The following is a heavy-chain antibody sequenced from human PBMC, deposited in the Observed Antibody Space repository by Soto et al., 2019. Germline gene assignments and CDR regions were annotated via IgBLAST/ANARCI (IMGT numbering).Heavy chain of an antibody. CDR2: ITWNGGTI. CDR3: AKGGSAALIAPSGRDNWFDP. J-gene: IGHJ5*02. V-gene: IGHV3-9*01. D-gene: IGHD6-13*01. Sequence: PGGSLRLSWAAAGFACDDYVMHWVRQPPGRGLEWVSGITWNGGTIRYVDSVKGRFTISRDNAENSLYLQMNSLRTEDTAVYYCAKGGSAALIAPSGRDNWFDPWGQGTQVTVSS. CDR1: GFACDDYV.